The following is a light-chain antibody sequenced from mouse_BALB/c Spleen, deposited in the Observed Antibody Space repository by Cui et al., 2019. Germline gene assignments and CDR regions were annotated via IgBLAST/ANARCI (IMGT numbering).Light chain of an antibody. CDR2: WAS. V-gene: IGKV8-19*01. CDR3: QNDYSYPYT. Sequence: DIVMTQSPSSLTVTAGDKVTMSCKSSQSLLNSGNQKNYLTWYQQKPGQPPKLLIYWASTRESGVPDRFTGSGSGTDFTLTISSVQAEDLAVYYCQNDYSYPYTFGGGTKLEIK. J-gene: IGKJ2*01. CDR1: QSLLNSGNQKNY.